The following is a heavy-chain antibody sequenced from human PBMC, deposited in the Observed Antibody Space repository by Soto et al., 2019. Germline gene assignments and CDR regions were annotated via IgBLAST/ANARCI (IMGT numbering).Heavy chain of an antibody. Sequence: EVLLVESGGGLVQPGGSLRLSCTASGITVSTYWMNWVRQTPGKGLEWVAIIKQDGSEKHYADFVKGRFTISRDNAKKSLYLQISNLRAEDTAVYYCVRSNGWTPDFWGRGTRVTVSS. CDR2: IKQDGSEK. D-gene: IGHD6-19*01. J-gene: IGHJ4*02. CDR3: VRSNGWTPDF. V-gene: IGHV3-7*01. CDR1: GITVSTYW.